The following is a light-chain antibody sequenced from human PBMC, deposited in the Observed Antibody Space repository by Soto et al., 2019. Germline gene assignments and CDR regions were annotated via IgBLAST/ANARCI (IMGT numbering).Light chain of an antibody. CDR3: QQYASSPGT. Sequence: EIMLTQSPGTLSLSPGEGATLSCRASQSVISSYLAWYQQKPGQAPRLLIYGASSRATGIPDRFSGSGSGTDFSLTISRLEPEDFGVYYCQQYASSPGTFGQGTKVEIK. CDR2: GAS. CDR1: QSVISSY. V-gene: IGKV3-20*01. J-gene: IGKJ1*01.